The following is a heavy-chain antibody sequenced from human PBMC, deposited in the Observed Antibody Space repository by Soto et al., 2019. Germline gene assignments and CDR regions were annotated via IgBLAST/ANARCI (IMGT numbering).Heavy chain of an antibody. CDR1: GGSVSSCCNY. Sequence: LSLTCTVSGGSVSSCCNYWGWVRQPPGKGLEWIGSIHNSGSTSYNPSLGSRVTISVDTPKNQFSLTLTSVTAADTAVYYCARGLSSPSATGIWGQGILVTVSS. J-gene: IGHJ4*02. CDR2: IHNSGST. CDR3: ARGLSSPSATGI. V-gene: IGHV4-39*01. D-gene: IGHD6-6*01.